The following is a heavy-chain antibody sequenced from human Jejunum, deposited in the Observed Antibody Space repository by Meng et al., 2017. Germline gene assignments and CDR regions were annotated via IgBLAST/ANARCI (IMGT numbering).Heavy chain of an antibody. J-gene: IGHJ4*02. Sequence: QLQLQESGPGLVKPSETLSLSCTVSGGSLSSGSPYWGWIRQSPGKGLEWMGTAYYSGSSYYNPSLRSRVIILVDTSKNQFSLRLSSVTAADTAVYYCARQMDSEYDEGYFFDYWGQGILVTVSS. V-gene: IGHV4-39*01. CDR2: AYYSGSS. CDR3: ARQMDSEYDEGYFFDY. CDR1: GGSLSSGSPY. D-gene: IGHD2-2*03.